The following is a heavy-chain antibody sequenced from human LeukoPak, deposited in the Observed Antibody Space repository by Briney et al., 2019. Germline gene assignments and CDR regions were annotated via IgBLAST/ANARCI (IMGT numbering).Heavy chain of an antibody. J-gene: IGHJ3*02. Sequence: GGSLRLSCAASGFTFSNYAMSWVRQAPGKGLEWVSVISGSGGSTYYADSVKGRFTISRDNSKNTLYLQMNSLRAEDTAVYYCARTYYDYVWGSYRLEGAFDIWGQGTMVTVSS. CDR3: ARTYYDYVWGSYRLEGAFDI. CDR2: ISGSGGST. V-gene: IGHV3-23*01. D-gene: IGHD3-16*02. CDR1: GFTFSNYA.